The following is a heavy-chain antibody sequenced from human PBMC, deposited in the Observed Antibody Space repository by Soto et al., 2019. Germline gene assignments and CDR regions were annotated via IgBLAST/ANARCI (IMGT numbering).Heavy chain of an antibody. V-gene: IGHV1-69*02. Sequence: ASVKVSCKASGGTFSSYTISWVRQAPGQGLEWMGRIIPILGIANYAQKFQGRVTITADKSTSTAYMELSSLRSEDTAVYYCARATYTYLGVDPGDAFDIWGQGTMVTVSS. CDR3: ARATYTYLGVDPGDAFDI. CDR2: IIPILGIA. CDR1: GGTFSSYT. J-gene: IGHJ3*02. D-gene: IGHD2-2*02.